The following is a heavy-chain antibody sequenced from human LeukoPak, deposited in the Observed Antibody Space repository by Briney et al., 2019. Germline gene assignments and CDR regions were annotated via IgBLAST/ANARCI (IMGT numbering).Heavy chain of an antibody. Sequence: GGSLRLSCAAPGFTFTNYEMTWVRQAPGKGLEWVSYISSSGTTIYYADSVKGRFTISRDNAKNSLYLQMNSLRVEDTALYYCARKGLGGELGGFDYWGQGTLVTVSS. J-gene: IGHJ4*02. D-gene: IGHD1-26*01. CDR2: ISSSGTTI. CDR3: ARKGLGGELGGFDY. CDR1: GFTFTNYE. V-gene: IGHV3-48*03.